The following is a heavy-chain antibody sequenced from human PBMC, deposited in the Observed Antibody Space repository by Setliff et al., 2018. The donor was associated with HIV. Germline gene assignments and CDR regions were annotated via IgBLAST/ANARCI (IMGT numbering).Heavy chain of an antibody. Sequence: GGSLRLSCAASGFTFSGYEMNWVRQAPGKGLEWVSYISKSGNTIHYAGSVKGRFTISRDNAKNSLYLQMNSLRAEDTAVYYCARSAELYSYYGMDVWGQGTTVTVSS. V-gene: IGHV3-48*03. CDR2: ISKSGNTI. J-gene: IGHJ6*02. CDR3: ARSAELYSYYGMDV. CDR1: GFTFSGYE. D-gene: IGHD2-15*01.